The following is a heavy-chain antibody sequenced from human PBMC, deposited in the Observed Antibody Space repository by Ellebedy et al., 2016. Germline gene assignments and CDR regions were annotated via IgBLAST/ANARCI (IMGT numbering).Heavy chain of an antibody. CDR1: GFIFSGYG. CDR2: ISYHGTNK. Sequence: GESLKISXAASGFIFSGYGMNWVRQAPGKGLEWVAFISYHGTNKDYVDSVKGRFTISRDNSKNTLYLQMNSLRAEDTAMYYCASGFRHYGAYDIWGQGTMVTVSS. CDR3: ASGFRHYGAYDI. V-gene: IGHV3-30*03. D-gene: IGHD3-16*01. J-gene: IGHJ3*02.